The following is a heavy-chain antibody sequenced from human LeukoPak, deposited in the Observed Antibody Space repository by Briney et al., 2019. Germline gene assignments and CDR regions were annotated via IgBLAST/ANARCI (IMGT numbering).Heavy chain of an antibody. CDR1: GSTFTSHG. V-gene: IGHV1-18*01. Sequence: ASVNLSCKTSGSTFTSHGINWVRRSPGQPLEWRGWFSTYNGDTNSAQKCQGRVTLTTDPSTSTAYMEVRSLRYDDTPVYYCTRRGPPATNWFDPWGQGTLVTVSS. CDR3: TRRGPPATNWFDP. D-gene: IGHD3-10*01. J-gene: IGHJ5*02. CDR2: FSTYNGDT.